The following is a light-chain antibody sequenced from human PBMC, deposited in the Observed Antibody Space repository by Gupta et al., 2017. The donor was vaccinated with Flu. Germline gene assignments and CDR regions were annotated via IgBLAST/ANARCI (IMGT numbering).Light chain of an antibody. V-gene: IGLV3-21*02. CDR3: QVWDGITDDRG. J-gene: IGLJ3*02. Sequence: SYVLTQPPSVSVAPGQTARLTCGGNNLGSYTVHWYRQMPGQAPTLVVYDNNIRPSGIPERFFGSNSGSTATLTISRVEAGDEADYYCQVWDGITDDRGFGGGTRLTVL. CDR2: DNN. CDR1: NLGSYT.